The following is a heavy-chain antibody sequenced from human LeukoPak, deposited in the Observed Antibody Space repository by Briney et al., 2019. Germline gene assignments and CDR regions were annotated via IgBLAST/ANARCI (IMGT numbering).Heavy chain of an antibody. CDR1: GGSISSYY. D-gene: IGHD3-22*01. CDR2: IYYSGST. CDR3: ARDNRRYYYDSSGYPITANWFDP. Sequence: ASETLSLTCTVSGGSISSYYWSWIRQPPGKGREWIGYIYYSGSTNYNPSLKSRVTISVDTSKNQFSLKLSSVTAADTAVYYCARDNRRYYYDSSGYPITANWFDPWGQGTLVTVSS. V-gene: IGHV4-59*01. J-gene: IGHJ5*02.